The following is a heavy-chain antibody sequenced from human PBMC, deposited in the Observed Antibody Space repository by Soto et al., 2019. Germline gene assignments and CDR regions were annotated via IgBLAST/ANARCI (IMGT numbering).Heavy chain of an antibody. D-gene: IGHD5-18*01. CDR3: ARHSYAHYYGMDV. J-gene: IGHJ6*02. V-gene: IGHV3-7*03. Sequence: GGSLRLSCAASGFTFISYWMSWVRQAPGKGLEWVVNIKQDGSEKYYVDSVKGRFTISRDNAKNSLYLQMNSLRAEDTAVYYCARHSYAHYYGMDVWGQGTTVTVSS. CDR2: IKQDGSEK. CDR1: GFTFISYW.